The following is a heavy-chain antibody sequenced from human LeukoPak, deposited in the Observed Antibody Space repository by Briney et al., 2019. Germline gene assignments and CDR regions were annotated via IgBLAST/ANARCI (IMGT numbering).Heavy chain of an antibody. CDR2: INSDESRT. D-gene: IGHD4-17*01. V-gene: IGHV3-74*01. J-gene: IGHJ5*02. Sequence: GGSLRLSCAASGFTFNSYWMHWVRHAPGKGLVWVSRINSDESRTAYADSVKGRFSISRDNAKNTLYLQMNSLRAEDTAVYYCARGYGDWFDPWGQGTLVTVFS. CDR3: ARGYGDWFDP. CDR1: GFTFNSYW.